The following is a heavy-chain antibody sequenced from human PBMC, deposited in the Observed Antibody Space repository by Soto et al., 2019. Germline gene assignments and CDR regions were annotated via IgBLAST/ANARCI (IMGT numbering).Heavy chain of an antibody. Sequence: EVQLVESGGGLVQLGGSLRLSCSASGFTFSSYWMHWVRQVPGKGLVWVSRINSDGRSTSYADSVKGRFTISRDNAKNTLYLHMNSLRAEDTAVYYCAREEGAAFYYDGMDVWGQGTTVTVSS. CDR3: AREEGAAFYYDGMDV. CDR2: INSDGRST. J-gene: IGHJ6*02. V-gene: IGHV3-74*01. CDR1: GFTFSSYW.